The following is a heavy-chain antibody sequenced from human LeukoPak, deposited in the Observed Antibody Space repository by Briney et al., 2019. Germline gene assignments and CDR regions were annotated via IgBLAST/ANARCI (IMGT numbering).Heavy chain of an antibody. Sequence: GSSVKVSCKASGGTFSSYAISWVRQAPGQGLEWMGWISAYNGNTNYAQKLQGRVTMTTDTSTSTAYMELRSLRSDDTAVYYCAREPSIAARRYYYGMDVWGQGTTVTVSS. CDR3: AREPSIAARRYYYGMDV. CDR1: GGTFSSYA. V-gene: IGHV1-18*01. D-gene: IGHD6-6*01. J-gene: IGHJ6*02. CDR2: ISAYNGNT.